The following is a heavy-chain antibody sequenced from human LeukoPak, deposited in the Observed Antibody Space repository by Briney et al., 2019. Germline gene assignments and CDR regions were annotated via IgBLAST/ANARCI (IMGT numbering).Heavy chain of an antibody. CDR2: ISGSGGST. CDR3: VRDYYDNSGYYYGGY. D-gene: IGHD3-22*01. CDR1: GFTFSSYA. V-gene: IGHV3-23*01. Sequence: GGSLRLSCAASGFTFSSYAMSWVRQAPGKGLEWVSAISGSGGSTYYADSVKGRFTISRDDAKNSLYLQMNSLRAEDTAVYYCVRDYYDNSGYYYGGYWGQGTLVTVSS. J-gene: IGHJ4*02.